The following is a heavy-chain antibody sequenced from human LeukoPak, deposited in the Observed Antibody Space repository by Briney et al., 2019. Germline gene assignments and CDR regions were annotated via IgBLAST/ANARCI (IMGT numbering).Heavy chain of an antibody. D-gene: IGHD3-9*01. V-gene: IGHV4-39*01. J-gene: IGHJ4*02. CDR2: VYYSGSA. Sequence: PSETLSLTCTVSNGSISSGGFYWGWIRQPPGKELEWIGSVYYSGSASYNPSLKSRVTISVDTSKSQFSLKLTSVTAADTAMYYCARQTYYDILTGYYKGEIDYWGQGTLVTVSS. CDR1: NGSISSGGFY. CDR3: ARQTYYDILTGYYKGEIDY.